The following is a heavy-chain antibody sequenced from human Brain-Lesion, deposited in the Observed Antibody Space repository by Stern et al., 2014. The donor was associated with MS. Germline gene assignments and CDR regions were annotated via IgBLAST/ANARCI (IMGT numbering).Heavy chain of an antibody. Sequence: QLQLQESGPGLVKPSQTLSLTCTVSGASISSGTYFWTWIRQPAGKGLEWIGRISTSGSTTYNPSLKSQVTISLDTSKKEFSLKLSSVTAADTAVYYCARAYYYDTSGDSDAFNIWGQGTQVTVSS. V-gene: IGHV4-61*02. CDR2: ISTSGST. CDR3: ARAYYYDTSGDSDAFNI. J-gene: IGHJ3*02. D-gene: IGHD3-22*01. CDR1: GASISSGTYF.